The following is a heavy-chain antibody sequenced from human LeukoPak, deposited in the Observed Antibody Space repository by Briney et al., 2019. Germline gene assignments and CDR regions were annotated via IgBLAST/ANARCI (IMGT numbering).Heavy chain of an antibody. V-gene: IGHV1-2*02. Sequence: MGWINPNSGGTNYAQKFQGRVTMTRDTSISTAYMELSRLRSDDTAVYYCARVFYGGDYFDYWGQGTLVTVSS. CDR2: INPNSGGT. D-gene: IGHD2/OR15-2a*01. J-gene: IGHJ4*02. CDR3: ARVFYGGDYFDY.